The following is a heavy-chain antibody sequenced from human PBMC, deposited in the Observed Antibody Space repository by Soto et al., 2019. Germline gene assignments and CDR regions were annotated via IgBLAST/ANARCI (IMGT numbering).Heavy chain of an antibody. Sequence: GGSLRLSCAASGFTFDDYAMHWVRQAPGKGLEWVSGISWNSGSIGYADSVKGRFTISRDNAKNSLYLQMNSLRAEDTALYYCARGMIVVVITPYFDYWGQVTLVTVSP. J-gene: IGHJ4*02. CDR1: GFTFDDYA. CDR2: ISWNSGSI. D-gene: IGHD3-22*01. CDR3: ARGMIVVVITPYFDY. V-gene: IGHV3-9*01.